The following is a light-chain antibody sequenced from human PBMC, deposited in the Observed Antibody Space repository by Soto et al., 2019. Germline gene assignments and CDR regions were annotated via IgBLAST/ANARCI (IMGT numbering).Light chain of an antibody. J-gene: IGKJ4*01. CDR2: AAS. V-gene: IGKV1-12*01. CDR3: QQAYTLPLT. CDR1: QSMISW. Sequence: DVQMTQSPSSVSASVGDRVTITCRARQSMISWLAWYQQKSGEAPKLLIYAASSLQSGVPSRFSGSGYGTDFNLTISSLQPEDFATYFCQQAYTLPLTFGGGTGVDI.